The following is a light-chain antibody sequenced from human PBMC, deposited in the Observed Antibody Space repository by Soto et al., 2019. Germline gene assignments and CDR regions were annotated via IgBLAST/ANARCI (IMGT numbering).Light chain of an antibody. J-gene: IGLJ1*01. V-gene: IGLV1-40*01. Sequence: QSVLTQPPSVSGAPGQRVTISCTGSSSNIGAGYDVHWYQQLPGTAPKLLIYGNSNRPSGVPDRFYGSKSGTSASLAITGFQAEDEADYYCQSYDSSLSGSYVFGTGTKVTVL. CDR1: SSNIGAGYD. CDR3: QSYDSSLSGSYV. CDR2: GNS.